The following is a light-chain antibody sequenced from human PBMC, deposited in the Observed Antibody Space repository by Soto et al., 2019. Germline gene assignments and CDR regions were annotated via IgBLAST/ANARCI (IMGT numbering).Light chain of an antibody. CDR1: RTISSY. CDR2: TAS. Sequence: DIQMTQSPSSLSASVGDRVTITCRASRTISSYLNWYQQKAGEPPKLLIYTASRLQSGVPSRFTGSGSGTEFTLTVSSLQPEDFATYYCQQYNSYSRTFGQGTKVDIK. J-gene: IGKJ1*01. CDR3: QQYNSYSRT. V-gene: IGKV1-39*01.